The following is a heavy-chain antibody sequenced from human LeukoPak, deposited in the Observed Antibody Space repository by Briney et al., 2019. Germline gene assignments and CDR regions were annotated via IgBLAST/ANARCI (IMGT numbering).Heavy chain of an antibody. CDR2: ISSSGSTI. Sequence: PGGSLRLPCAASGFTFSDYYMSWIRQAPGKGLEWVSYISSSGSTIYYADSVKGRFTISRDNAKNSLYLQMNSLRAEDTAVYYCARDFVAVGSSWLYYYYGMDVWGQGTTVTVSS. V-gene: IGHV3-11*01. J-gene: IGHJ6*02. CDR1: GFTFSDYY. CDR3: ARDFVAVGSSWLYYYYGMDV. D-gene: IGHD6-13*01.